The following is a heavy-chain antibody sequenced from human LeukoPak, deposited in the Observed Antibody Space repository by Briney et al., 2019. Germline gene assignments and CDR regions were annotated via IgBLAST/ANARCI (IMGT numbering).Heavy chain of an antibody. J-gene: IGHJ5*02. CDR3: ARDRPNYYGSNGHYYQRNGDH. CDR1: GFTFSIYA. CDR2: ITSSGEST. D-gene: IGHD3-22*01. Sequence: SGGSLRFSCAASGFTFSIYAMSWVRQAPGKGLEWVSSITSSGESTYYAGSVKGRFTISRDNSKNTVYLQMNSLRAEDTAVYYCARDRPNYYGSNGHYYQRNGDHWGQGTLVTVSS. V-gene: IGHV3-23*01.